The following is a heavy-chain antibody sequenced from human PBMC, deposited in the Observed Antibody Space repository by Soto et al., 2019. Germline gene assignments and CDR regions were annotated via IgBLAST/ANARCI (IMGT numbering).Heavy chain of an antibody. J-gene: IGHJ5*01. CDR2: TYYRSKWYN. V-gene: IGHV6-1*01. D-gene: IGHD1-26*01. CDR3: VRLIGNSWLDF. Sequence: SQTLSLTCAISGDSVSSSSVTWNWIRQSPSRGLEWLGRTYYRSKWYNDYAESVKSRITINPDTTKNQFSLHLNSVTPEDTAVYYCVRLIGNSWLDFWGQGTLVTVSS. CDR1: GDSVSSSSVT.